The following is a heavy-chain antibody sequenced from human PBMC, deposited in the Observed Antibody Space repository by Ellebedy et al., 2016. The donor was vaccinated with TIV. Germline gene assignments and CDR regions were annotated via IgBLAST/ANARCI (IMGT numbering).Heavy chain of an antibody. D-gene: IGHD3-10*02. Sequence: GESLKISCAASGFTFSSYSMNWVRQAPGKGLEWVSYISSSSSTIYYADSVKGRFTISRDNAKNSLYLQRNSLRDEDTAVYYCARGLNMYYFDYWGQGTLVTVSS. J-gene: IGHJ4*02. CDR1: GFTFSSYS. V-gene: IGHV3-48*02. CDR3: ARGLNMYYFDY. CDR2: ISSSSSTI.